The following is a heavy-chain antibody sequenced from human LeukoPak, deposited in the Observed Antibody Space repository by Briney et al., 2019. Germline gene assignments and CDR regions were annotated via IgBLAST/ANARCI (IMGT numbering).Heavy chain of an antibody. J-gene: IGHJ3*01. Sequence: PGGSLRLSCAASGFTVSSNYMSLVRQGPGKGLEWVALIYNDGSTHYTDSVKGRFTISRDTSRNTVFLQMNSLRVEDSAMYYCVKRLTLGDLSIEGAFALWGQGTMVTVAS. CDR3: VKRLTLGDLSIEGAFAL. CDR1: GFTVSSNY. CDR2: IYNDGST. V-gene: IGHV3-53*01. D-gene: IGHD3-16*02.